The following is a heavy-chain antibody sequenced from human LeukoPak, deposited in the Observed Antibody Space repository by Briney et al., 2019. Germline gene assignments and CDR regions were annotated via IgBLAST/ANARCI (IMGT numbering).Heavy chain of an antibody. V-gene: IGHV3-74*01. CDR3: AKVLNYYGSGYFDY. CDR2: INSDGSNT. J-gene: IGHJ4*02. CDR1: GFTFNNYW. D-gene: IGHD3-10*01. Sequence: SGGSLRLSCAASGFTFNNYWMHWVRQAPGKGLVWVSRINSDGSNTNYADSVKGRFTISRDNAKNTLYLQMNSLRAEDTAVYYCAKVLNYYGSGYFDYWGQGTLVTVSS.